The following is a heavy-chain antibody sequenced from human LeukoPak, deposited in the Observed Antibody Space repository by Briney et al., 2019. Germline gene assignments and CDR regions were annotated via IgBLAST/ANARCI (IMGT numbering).Heavy chain of an antibody. D-gene: IGHD6-19*01. J-gene: IGHJ4*02. CDR2: ISYDGSNK. CDR1: GFTFSSYA. CDR3: ARDSPIAVAGLDY. V-gene: IGHV3-30*01. Sequence: GGSLRLSCAASGFTFSSYAMHWVRQAPGKGLEWVAVISYDGSNKYYADSVKGRFTISRENSKNTLYLQMNSLRAEDTAVYYCARDSPIAVAGLDYWGQGTLVTVSS.